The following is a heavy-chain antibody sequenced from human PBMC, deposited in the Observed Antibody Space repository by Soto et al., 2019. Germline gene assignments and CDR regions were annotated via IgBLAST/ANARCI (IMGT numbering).Heavy chain of an antibody. V-gene: IGHV4-31*03. CDR2: IYNDGTT. J-gene: IGHJ5*02. CDR1: GGSISSGGYY. Sequence: SETLSLTCTVSGGSISSGGYYWSWVRQQPGKGLAWIGYIYNDGTTYYKSTLKSRVTISVDTSNKQFSLKLSSVTAADTAIYYCVRYYGEFNQFDPWGQGTLVTVSS. CDR3: VRYYGEFNQFDP. D-gene: IGHD4-17*01.